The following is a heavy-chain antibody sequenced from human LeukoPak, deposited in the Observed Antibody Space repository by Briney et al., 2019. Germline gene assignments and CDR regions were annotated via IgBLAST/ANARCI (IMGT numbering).Heavy chain of an antibody. V-gene: IGHV3-7*01. CDR2: IKQDGSEK. CDR1: GFTFSSYW. D-gene: IGHD4-17*01. CDR3: ARELIMTTVTINYYYYMDV. J-gene: IGHJ6*03. Sequence: GGSLRLSCAASGFTFSSYWMSWVRQDPGKGLEWVANIKQDGSEKYYVDSVKGRFTISRDNAKNSLYLQMNSLRAEDTAVYYCARELIMTTVTINYYYYMDVWGKGTTVTVSS.